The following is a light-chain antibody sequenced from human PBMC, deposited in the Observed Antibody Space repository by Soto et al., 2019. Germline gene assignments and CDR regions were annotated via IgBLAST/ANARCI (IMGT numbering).Light chain of an antibody. CDR3: CSYADIYTA. CDR1: SRGVGRFNY. J-gene: IGLJ2*01. V-gene: IGLV2-11*01. CDR2: DVT. Sequence: SPTPPPPVSGAPGPSVTLSRTGNSRGVGRFNYVSWYQQPPGKAPKLIIYDVTERPSGVPDRFSASKSGNTASLTISGLQTEDEADYFCCSYADIYTAFGGGTKSPS.